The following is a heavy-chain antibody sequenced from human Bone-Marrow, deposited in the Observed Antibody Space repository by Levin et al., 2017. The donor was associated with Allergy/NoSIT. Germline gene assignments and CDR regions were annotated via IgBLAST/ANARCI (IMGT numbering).Heavy chain of an antibody. J-gene: IGHJ6*02. CDR1: AYTFRGYG. CDR2: ISVYNGKT. Sequence: RASVKVSCKASAYTFRGYGISWVRQAPGQALEWMGWISVYNGKTRYAPQFQGRVTMTADTSTDNASMELSGLRPDDTAVYYCARDGLRGGGRAAAGIDFYFVGMDLWGQGTTVTVSS. CDR3: ARDGLRGGGRAAAGIDFYFVGMDL. V-gene: IGHV1-18*01. D-gene: IGHD6-13*01.